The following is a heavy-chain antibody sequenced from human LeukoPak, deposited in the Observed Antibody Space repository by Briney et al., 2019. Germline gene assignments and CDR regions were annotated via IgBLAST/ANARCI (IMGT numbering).Heavy chain of an antibody. CDR2: ISPSGTDI. D-gene: IGHD2-21*02. J-gene: IGHJ3*02. Sequence: GGSLRLSCAVSGFTFTDTYMTWIRQAPGKGLESLSYISPSGTDISYADSVKGRFTISRDNAKNSLYLQMNSLRAEDTAVYYCAKRERREIVVVTAAGGAFDIWGQGTMVTVSS. CDR1: GFTFTDTY. CDR3: AKRERREIVVVTAAGGAFDI. V-gene: IGHV3-11*01.